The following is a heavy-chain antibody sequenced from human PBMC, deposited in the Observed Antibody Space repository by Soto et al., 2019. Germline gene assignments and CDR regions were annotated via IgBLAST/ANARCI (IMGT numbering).Heavy chain of an antibody. Sequence: PSETLSLTCTVSGGSISSGGYYWSWIRQHPGKGLEWIGYIYYSGSTYYNPSLKSRVTISVDTSKNQFSLKLSSVTAADTAVYYCARDPDTAMVDAFDIWGQGTMVTVS. J-gene: IGHJ3*02. CDR1: GGSISSGGYY. CDR3: ARDPDTAMVDAFDI. CDR2: IYYSGST. V-gene: IGHV4-31*03. D-gene: IGHD5-18*01.